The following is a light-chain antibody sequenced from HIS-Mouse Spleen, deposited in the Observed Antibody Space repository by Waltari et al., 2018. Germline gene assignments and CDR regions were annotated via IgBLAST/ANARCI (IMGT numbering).Light chain of an antibody. V-gene: IGKV1-9*01. Sequence: DIQLTQSPSFLSASVGDRVTITCRASQGISSYLACYQQKPGKAPKLLIYAASTLQSGVRSRFSGSGYGTEFNLTISSLQPEDFATYYCQQLNSYPPTFGQGTKVEIK. CDR2: AAS. CDR3: QQLNSYPPT. J-gene: IGKJ1*01. CDR1: QGISSY.